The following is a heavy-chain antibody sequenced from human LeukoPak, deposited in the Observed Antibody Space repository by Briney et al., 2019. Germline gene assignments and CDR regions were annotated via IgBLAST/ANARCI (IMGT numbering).Heavy chain of an antibody. CDR1: GYTFTGYY. CDR3: ARVKYCSSTSCYLWY. J-gene: IGHJ4*02. D-gene: IGHD2-2*01. CDR2: INPNSGGT. V-gene: IGHV1-2*02. Sequence: GASVKVSCKASGYTFTGYYMHWVRQAPGQGLEWMGWINPNSGGTNYAQKFQGRVTMTRDTSISTAYMELSRLRSDDTAVYYCARVKYCSSTSCYLWYWGQGNLVTVSS.